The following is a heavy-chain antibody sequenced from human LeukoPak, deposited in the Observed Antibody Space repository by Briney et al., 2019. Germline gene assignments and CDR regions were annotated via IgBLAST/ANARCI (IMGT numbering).Heavy chain of an antibody. CDR3: GREANYVVDF. CDR2: IWSDGSNK. D-gene: IGHD1-7*01. CDR1: GFTFSSYN. Sequence: GGSLRLSCAASGFTFSSYNMHWVRQAPGKGLEWVAVIWSDGSNKYYADSVKGRFSISRDNSKNTLCLQMSSLRADDTAVYFCGREANYVVDFWGQGTLVTVSS. V-gene: IGHV3-33*01. J-gene: IGHJ4*02.